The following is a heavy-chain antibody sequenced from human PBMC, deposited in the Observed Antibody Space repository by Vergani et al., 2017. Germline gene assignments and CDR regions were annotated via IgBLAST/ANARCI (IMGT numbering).Heavy chain of an antibody. D-gene: IGHD2-2*01. CDR3: AXVGTSSNRDYFDY. V-gene: IGHV1-2*02. Sequence: QVQLVQSGAEVKKPGASVQVSCKASGYTFTDYFMHWVRQAPGQGLEWMGWINPNSGGTNYAQKFQGRVTMTRDTSISTAYMELSNLRSDGTAVYYCAXVGTSSNRDYFDYWGQGTLVTVSS. CDR2: INPNSGGT. J-gene: IGHJ4*02. CDR1: GYTFTDYF.